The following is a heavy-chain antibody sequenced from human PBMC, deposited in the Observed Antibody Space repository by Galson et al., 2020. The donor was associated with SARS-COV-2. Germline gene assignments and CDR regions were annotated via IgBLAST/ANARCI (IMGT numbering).Heavy chain of an antibody. CDR1: GASFTDHY. CDR2: AHPRWSS. D-gene: IGHD3-22*01. CDR3: ARGAPGFTMILIAVPKKLYHFDS. Sequence: ETSETLSLTCAVYGASFTDHYWNWIRQTPGKGPEWIGEAHPRWSSNYNPSLGSRVTVSLDKSKNQFSLRLTSVTAADAGLYYCARGAPGFTMILIAVPKKLYHFDSWGQGTLVTVSS. V-gene: IGHV4-34*01. J-gene: IGHJ4*02.